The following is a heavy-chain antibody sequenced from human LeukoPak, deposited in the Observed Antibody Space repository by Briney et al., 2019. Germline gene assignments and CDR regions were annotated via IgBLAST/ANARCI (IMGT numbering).Heavy chain of an antibody. D-gene: IGHD6-13*01. Sequence: GGSLRLSCVASGFTFSSYGMHWVRQAPGEGLEWVAVISDDGSKKYYVDSVKGRFTISRDNSKNTLDLQMNSLRAEDTAVYYCARGPYSSNWYVDYWGQGTLVTVAS. CDR2: ISDDGSKK. V-gene: IGHV3-30*03. CDR1: GFTFSSYG. J-gene: IGHJ4*02. CDR3: ARGPYSSNWYVDY.